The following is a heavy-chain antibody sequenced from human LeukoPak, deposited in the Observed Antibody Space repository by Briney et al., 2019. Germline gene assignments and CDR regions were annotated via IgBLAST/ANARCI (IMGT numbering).Heavy chain of an antibody. V-gene: IGHV3-23*01. D-gene: IGHD3-22*01. CDR3: TTDSAVVTYPSDY. CDR1: GFTFSSYA. J-gene: IGHJ4*02. CDR2: ISGSGGST. Sequence: GGSLRLSCAASGFTFSSYAMSWVRQAQGQGLEWMSVISGSGGSTYYADSVKGRFTISRDNSKNTLYLQMNSLKTEDTAVYYCTTDSAVVTYPSDYWGQGTLVTVSS.